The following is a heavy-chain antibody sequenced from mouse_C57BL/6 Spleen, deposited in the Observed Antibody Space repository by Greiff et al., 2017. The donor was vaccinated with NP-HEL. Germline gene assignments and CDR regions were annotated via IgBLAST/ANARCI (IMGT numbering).Heavy chain of an antibody. CDR1: GYTFTSYW. D-gene: IGHD2-1*01. CDR3: ARYGNPYYYAMDY. Sequence: VQLQQPGAELVMPGASVKLSCKASGYTFTSYWMHWVKQRPGQGLEWIGEIDPSDSYTNYNQKFKGKSTLTVDKSSSTAYMQLSRLTSEDSAVYYCARYGNPYYYAMDYWGQGTSVTVSS. J-gene: IGHJ4*01. CDR2: IDPSDSYT. V-gene: IGHV1-69*01.